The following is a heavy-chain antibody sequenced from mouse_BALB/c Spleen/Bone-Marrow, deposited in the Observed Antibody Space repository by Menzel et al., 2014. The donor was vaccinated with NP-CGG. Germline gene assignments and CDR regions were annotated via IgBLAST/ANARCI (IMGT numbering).Heavy chain of an antibody. Sequence: VKVVESGAELVKPGASVKMSCKAFGYTFTTYPIEWMKQNHGKSLEWIGNFHPYNDDTKYNEKFKGKAKLTVEKSSSTVYLELSRLTSDGSGVYYCTRGGGFAYWGQGTLVTVSA. V-gene: IGHV1-47*01. CDR3: TRGGGFAY. CDR2: FHPYNDDT. CDR1: GYTFTTYP. J-gene: IGHJ3*01.